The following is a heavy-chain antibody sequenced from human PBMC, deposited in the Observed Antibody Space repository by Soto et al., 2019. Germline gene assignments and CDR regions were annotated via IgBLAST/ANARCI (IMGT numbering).Heavy chain of an antibody. J-gene: IGHJ6*02. V-gene: IGHV4-39*01. CDR3: ARTWSERYYYYGMDV. CDR2: IYYSGST. CDR1: GGSLSSSSYY. D-gene: IGHD3-3*01. Sequence: SETLSLTCTVSGGSLSSSSYYWGWIRQPPGKGLEWIGSIYYSGSTYYNPSLKSRVTISVDTSKNQFSLKLSSVTAADTAVYYCARTWSERYYYYGMDVWGQGTTVTVSS.